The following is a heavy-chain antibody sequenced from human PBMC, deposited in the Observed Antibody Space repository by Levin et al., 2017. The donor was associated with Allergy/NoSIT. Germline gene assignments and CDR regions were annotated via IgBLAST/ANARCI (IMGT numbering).Heavy chain of an antibody. D-gene: IGHD6-6*01. CDR2: IYYSGST. CDR3: ARGPQFSSWHYFDY. V-gene: IGHV4-59*01. Sequence: SETLSLTCTVSGGSISSYYWSWIRQPPGKGLEWIGQIYYSGSTNYNPSLKSRVTISVDTSKNQFSLKLSSVTAADTAVYYCARGPQFSSWHYFDYWGQGTLVTVSP. J-gene: IGHJ4*02. CDR1: GGSISSYY.